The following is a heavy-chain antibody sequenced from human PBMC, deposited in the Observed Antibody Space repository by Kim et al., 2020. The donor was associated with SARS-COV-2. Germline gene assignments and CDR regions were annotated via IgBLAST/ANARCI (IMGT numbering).Heavy chain of an antibody. CDR1: GGSISSSSYY. CDR2: IYYSGST. Sequence: SETLSLTCIVSGGSISSSSYYWGWIRQPPGKGLEWIGSIYYSGSTYYNPSLKSRVTISVDTSKNQFSLKLSSVTAADTAVYYCARGWKDVVVVAATQHGAFDIWGQGTMVTVSS. V-gene: IGHV4-39*01. D-gene: IGHD2-15*01. CDR3: ARGWKDVVVVAATQHGAFDI. J-gene: IGHJ3*02.